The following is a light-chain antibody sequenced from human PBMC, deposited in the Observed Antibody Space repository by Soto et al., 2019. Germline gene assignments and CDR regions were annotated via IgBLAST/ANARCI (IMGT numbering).Light chain of an antibody. CDR1: QGISSY. Sequence: DIQLTQSPSFLSSSVGDRVTITCRASQGISSYLAWYQQKPGKATKLLIYAASTWQSGVPSRFSGSGSGTEFTLTISSLQPEDFATYYCQQLNSYPFTFGGGTKVEIK. V-gene: IGKV1-9*01. J-gene: IGKJ4*01. CDR3: QQLNSYPFT. CDR2: AAS.